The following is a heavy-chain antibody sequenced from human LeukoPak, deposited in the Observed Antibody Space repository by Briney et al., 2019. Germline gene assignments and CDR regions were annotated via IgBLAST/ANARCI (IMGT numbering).Heavy chain of an antibody. V-gene: IGHV1-46*01. Sequence: ASVNDSCKASGYTFTSYYMHWLRPPPGQGLEWMGIINSSGCRTNYAQKFQGRVTITTHEYTSTAYMELSSLRTEDTAVYYCARDTKGLFDPWGQGTLVTVSS. D-gene: IGHD2-2*01. CDR1: GYTFTSYY. CDR2: INSSGCRT. J-gene: IGHJ5*02. CDR3: ARDTKGLFDP.